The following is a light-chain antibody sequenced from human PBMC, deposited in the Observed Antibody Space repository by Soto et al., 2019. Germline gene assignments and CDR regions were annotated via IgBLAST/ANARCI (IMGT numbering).Light chain of an antibody. Sequence: DIQMTQSPSSLSASVGDRVTITCRASQNISIFLNWYQQRPGKAPKLLIYVATSFQTGVPSRFSGSGSGTDFTLTISDLQPEDYATYFCQQSFITPPYTFGQGTKL. V-gene: IGKV1-39*01. CDR1: QNISIF. J-gene: IGKJ2*01. CDR2: VAT. CDR3: QQSFITPPYT.